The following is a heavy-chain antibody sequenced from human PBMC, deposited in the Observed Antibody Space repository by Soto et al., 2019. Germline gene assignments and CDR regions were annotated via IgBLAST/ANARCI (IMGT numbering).Heavy chain of an antibody. CDR1: VDSFSSYW. CDR3: ARQGGVRWFAELSIPYYHSGMAV. J-gene: IGHJ6*02. Sequence: GAALKSSYKGCVDSFSSYWCGWVRQMPGKGLEWVGVIYPGDSDTRYSPSFQGQVTISADKSISTAYLQWSSLKASDTAMYYCARQGGVRWFAELSIPYYHSGMAVWGHGTTVPVS. V-gene: IGHV5-51*01. CDR2: IYPGDSDT. D-gene: IGHD3-10*01.